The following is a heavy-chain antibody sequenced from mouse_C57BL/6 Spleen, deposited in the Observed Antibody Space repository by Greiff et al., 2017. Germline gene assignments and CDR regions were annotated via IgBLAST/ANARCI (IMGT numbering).Heavy chain of an antibody. Sequence: EVHLVESGGGLVKPGGSLKLSCAASGFTFSSYAMSWVRQTPEKRLEWVATISDGGSYTYYPDNVKGRFTISRDHAKNNLYLQMSHLKSEDTAMYYCARGRAMDYWGQGTSVTVSS. J-gene: IGHJ4*01. CDR1: GFTFSSYA. CDR3: ARGRAMDY. V-gene: IGHV5-4*01. CDR2: ISDGGSYT.